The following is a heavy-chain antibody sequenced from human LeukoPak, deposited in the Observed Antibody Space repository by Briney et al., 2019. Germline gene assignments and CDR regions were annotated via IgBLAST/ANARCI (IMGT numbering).Heavy chain of an antibody. CDR3: ARGVPNYYGSGSYIDY. J-gene: IGHJ4*02. Sequence: SETLSLTCAVYGGSFSGYYWSWIRQPPGKGLEWIGEINHSGSTNYNPSLKSRVTIPVDTSKNQFSLKLSSVTAADTAVYYCARGVPNYYGSGSYIDYWGQGTLVTVSS. CDR1: GGSFSGYY. D-gene: IGHD3-10*01. CDR2: INHSGST. V-gene: IGHV4-34*01.